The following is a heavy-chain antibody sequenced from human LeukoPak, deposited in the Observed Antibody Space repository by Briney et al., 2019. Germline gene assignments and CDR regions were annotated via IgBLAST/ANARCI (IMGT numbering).Heavy chain of an antibody. J-gene: IGHJ4*02. D-gene: IGHD1-26*01. CDR2: IGGSGADT. CDR3: AKRAGATPYFDY. V-gene: IGHV3-23*01. Sequence: GGSLRLSCAASGFTFSTYAMSWVRQAPGKGLEWVSAIGGSGADTYYADSVKGRFTISRDNSKNTLYLQMNSLRAEDTAVYYCAKRAGATPYFDYWGQGTLVTVSS. CDR1: GFTFSTYA.